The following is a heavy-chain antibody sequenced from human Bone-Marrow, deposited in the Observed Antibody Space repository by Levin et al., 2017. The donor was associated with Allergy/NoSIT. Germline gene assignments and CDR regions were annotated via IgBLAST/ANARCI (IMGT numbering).Heavy chain of an antibody. J-gene: IGHJ3*02. CDR1: GIAVSSNY. CDR2: IHAGGSV. V-gene: IGHV3-53*01. D-gene: IGHD2-15*01. Sequence: GGSLRLSCAVSGIAVSSNYLNWVRQAPGKGLEWVSNIHAGGSVNYADSVKGRFTISRDDSKNILYLKMNRLRREDTAGYNCAREDIRSPIYLIESYAFDMWGQGTMVAVSS. CDR3: AREDIRSPIYLIESYAFDM.